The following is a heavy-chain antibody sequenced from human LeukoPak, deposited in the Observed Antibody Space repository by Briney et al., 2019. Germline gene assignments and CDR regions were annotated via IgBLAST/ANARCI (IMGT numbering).Heavy chain of an antibody. J-gene: IGHJ1*01. D-gene: IGHD3-10*01. CDR3: ARVSGPGMNEYYHL. CDR1: GITLSGAW. Sequence: GESLTLSCAPSGITLSGAWMHWVRQAPGKGLVWVSRINDDGSFRRYANSVKGRFTISRDNAKNTLFLQMDSLRAEDTAVYYCARVSGPGMNEYYHLWGQGTLVTVSS. CDR2: INDDGSFR. V-gene: IGHV3-74*01.